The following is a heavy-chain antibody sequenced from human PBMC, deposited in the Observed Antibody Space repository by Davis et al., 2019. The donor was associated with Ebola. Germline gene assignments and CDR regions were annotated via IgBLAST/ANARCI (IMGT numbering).Heavy chain of an antibody. J-gene: IGHJ6*04. Sequence: ASVKVSCKASGYTFTSYYMHWVRQAPGQGLEWMGIINPSGGSTSYAQKFQGRVTMTTDTSTSTAYMELRSLRSDDTAVYYCARYYDFWSGYYSRPNGMDVWGKGTTVTVSS. V-gene: IGHV1-46*01. CDR2: INPSGGST. CDR1: GYTFTSYY. CDR3: ARYYDFWSGYYSRPNGMDV. D-gene: IGHD3-3*01.